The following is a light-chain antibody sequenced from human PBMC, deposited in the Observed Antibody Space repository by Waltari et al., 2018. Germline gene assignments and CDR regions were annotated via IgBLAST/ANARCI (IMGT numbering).Light chain of an antibody. J-gene: IGLJ1*01. CDR2: DVS. Sequence: QPALTQPASVSGSPGQSITISCTGTSRDVGDYDWVSWYQQHPGKAPKVVIFDVSYRPAGVSNRFSGSKSGNTASLTFSGLQAEDESDYYCTSYTSRHSLVFGTGTKVTVL. V-gene: IGLV2-14*03. CDR1: SRDVGDYDW. CDR3: TSYTSRHSLV.